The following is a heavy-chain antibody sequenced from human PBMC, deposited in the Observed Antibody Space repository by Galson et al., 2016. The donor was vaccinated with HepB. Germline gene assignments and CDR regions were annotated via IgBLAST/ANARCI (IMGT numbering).Heavy chain of an antibody. CDR3: ARGRVSSFNTYWYFDL. CDR1: GFTLNPYA. D-gene: IGHD6-13*01. Sequence: SLRLSCAASGFTLNPYAVHWVRQAPGKGLEWVAVISYDGSNKFYGDSVKGRFTISRDNSKNMLYLQMNDVRTEDTAVYFCARGRVSSFNTYWYFDLWGRGTLVTVSS. J-gene: IGHJ2*01. V-gene: IGHV3-30-3*01. CDR2: ISYDGSNK.